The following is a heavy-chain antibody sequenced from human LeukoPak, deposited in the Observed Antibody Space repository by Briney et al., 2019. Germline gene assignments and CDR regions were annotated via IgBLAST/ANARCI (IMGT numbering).Heavy chain of an antibody. CDR2: IYYSGST. Sequence: SETLSLTCTVSGDSISSSYWSWIRQPPGKGLEWIGHIYYSGSTNYNPSLKSRVTISVDTSKNQFSLKLSSVTAADTAVYFCASTSGTVGRDYWGQGILVTVSS. J-gene: IGHJ4*02. D-gene: IGHD4-11*01. V-gene: IGHV4-59*08. CDR1: GDSISSSY. CDR3: ASTSGTVGRDY.